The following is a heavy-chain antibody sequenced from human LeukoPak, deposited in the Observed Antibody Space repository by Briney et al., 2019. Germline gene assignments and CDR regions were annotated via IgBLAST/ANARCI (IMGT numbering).Heavy chain of an antibody. CDR1: GFTFSRYA. CDR2: ISGSGGST. Sequence: GGSLRLSCAASGFTFSRYAMSWVRQAPGKGPEWVSAISGSGGSTYYADSVKGRFTIYRDNSKNTLYLQMNSLRAEDTAVYYCAKSALGAFDIWGQGTMVTVSS. CDR3: AKSALGAFDI. J-gene: IGHJ3*02. V-gene: IGHV3-23*01.